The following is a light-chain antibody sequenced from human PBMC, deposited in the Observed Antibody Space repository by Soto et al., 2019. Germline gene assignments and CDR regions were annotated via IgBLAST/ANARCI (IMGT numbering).Light chain of an antibody. CDR2: VTSDGSH. V-gene: IGLV4-69*01. CDR1: SGHSSSA. Sequence: QLVLTQSPSASASLGASVNLTCTLSSGHSSSAIAWHQQQPEKGPRYLMKVTSDGSHTKGDGIPDPFSGSSSGTERYLTITSLQSDDEADYYCQTWGTGWVFGGGTKLTVL. CDR3: QTWGTGWV. J-gene: IGLJ3*02.